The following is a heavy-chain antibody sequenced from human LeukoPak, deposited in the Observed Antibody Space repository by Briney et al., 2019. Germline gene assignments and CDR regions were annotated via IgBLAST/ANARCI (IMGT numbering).Heavy chain of an antibody. D-gene: IGHD4-11*01. J-gene: IGHJ4*02. CDR2: IWNDGSNN. Sequence: GRSLRLSCAASGFTFTSYCMHWVRQAPGKWLEWVAGIWNDGSNNYYADSVKGRFTISRDNAKNTLYRQVNSLRPEYPAVDYCASSMAYTCLDYWGQGTPVTVSS. CDR3: ASSMAYTCLDY. CDR1: GFTFTSYC. V-gene: IGHV3-33*01.